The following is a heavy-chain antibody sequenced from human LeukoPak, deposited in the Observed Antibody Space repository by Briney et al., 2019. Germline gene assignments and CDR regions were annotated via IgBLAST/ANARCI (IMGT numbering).Heavy chain of an antibody. D-gene: IGHD6-13*01. V-gene: IGHV4-31*03. CDR1: GVSISRGGYY. Sequence: NASETLSLTCTVSGVSISRGGYYWRWPRQHPGKGLEWIGYIYYSGSTYYNPSLKSRVTISVDTSKNQFSLKLSSVTAADTAVYYCAREWAAAGTIDYWGQGTLVTVSS. J-gene: IGHJ4*02. CDR2: IYYSGST. CDR3: AREWAAAGTIDY.